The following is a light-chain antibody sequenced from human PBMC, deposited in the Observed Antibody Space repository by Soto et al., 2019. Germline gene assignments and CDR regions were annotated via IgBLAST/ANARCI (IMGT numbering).Light chain of an antibody. CDR3: QQRRT. V-gene: IGKV3-11*01. J-gene: IGKJ1*01. CDR1: QSVSSY. Sequence: EIMLTQSPATLSLSPGERATLSCRASQSVSSYLAWYQQKPGQAPRLLIYDASNRATGIPARFSGSGSGTDFTLTISSLEPEDFAVYYCQQRRTFGQGTKVEI. CDR2: DAS.